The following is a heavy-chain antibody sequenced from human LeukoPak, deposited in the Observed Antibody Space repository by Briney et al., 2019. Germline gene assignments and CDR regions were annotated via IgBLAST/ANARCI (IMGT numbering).Heavy chain of an antibody. CDR2: ISAYNGNT. CDR1: GYTFTSYG. J-gene: IGHJ4*02. Sequence: VASVKVSCKASGYTFTSYGISWVRQAPGHGLEWMGWISAYNGNTNYAQKLQGRVTMTTDTSTRTAYMELRSLRFDDTAVYYCARTVITMVRGVMETVDYWGQGTLVTVSS. D-gene: IGHD3-10*01. V-gene: IGHV1-18*01. CDR3: ARTVITMVRGVMETVDY.